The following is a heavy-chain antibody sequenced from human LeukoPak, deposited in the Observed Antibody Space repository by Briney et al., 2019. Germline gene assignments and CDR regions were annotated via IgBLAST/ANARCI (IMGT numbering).Heavy chain of an antibody. J-gene: IGHJ4*02. CDR3: AKKSPDSSGNPAYD. Sequence: GGSLRLSCAASGFTFSSYWMHWVRQAPGKGLEWVSAISGSGGSTYYADSVKGRFTISRDNSKNTLYLQMNSLRAEDTAVYYCAKKSPDSSGNPAYDWGQGTLVTVSS. CDR2: ISGSGGST. V-gene: IGHV3-23*01. D-gene: IGHD4-23*01. CDR1: GFTFSSYW.